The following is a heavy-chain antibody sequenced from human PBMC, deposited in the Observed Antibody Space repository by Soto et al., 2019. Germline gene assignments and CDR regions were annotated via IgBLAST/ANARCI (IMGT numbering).Heavy chain of an antibody. CDR1: GYTFTSYA. CDR2: INAGNGNT. Sequence: APVKVSCKASGYTFTSYAMHWLRQAPGQRLEWMGWINAGNGNTKYSQKFQGRVTITRDTSASTAYMELSSLRSEDTAMYYCARHVMAPEGDIAPGIAAAGPKGGFYYYYGMDVWGQGTTLTVSS. V-gene: IGHV1-3*01. CDR3: ARHVMAPEGDIAPGIAAAGPKGGFYYYYGMDV. J-gene: IGHJ6*02. D-gene: IGHD6-13*01.